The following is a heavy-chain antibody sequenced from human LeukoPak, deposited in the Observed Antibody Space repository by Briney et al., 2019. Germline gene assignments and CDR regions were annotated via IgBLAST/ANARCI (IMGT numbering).Heavy chain of an antibody. CDR3: AQVEGWLQGEVDY. V-gene: IGHV3-23*01. J-gene: IGHJ4*02. CDR1: GFTFSSYA. CDR2: ISGSGGST. Sequence: SGGSLRLSCAASGFTFSSYAMSWVRQAPGKGLEWVSAISGSGGSTYYADSVKGRFTISRDNSKNTLYLQMNSLRAEDTAVYYCAQVEGWLQGEVDYWGQGTLVTVSS. D-gene: IGHD5-24*01.